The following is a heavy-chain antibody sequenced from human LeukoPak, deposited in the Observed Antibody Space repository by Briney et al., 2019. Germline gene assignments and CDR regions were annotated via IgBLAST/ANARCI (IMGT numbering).Heavy chain of an antibody. D-gene: IGHD5-12*01. J-gene: IGHJ4*02. V-gene: IGHV4-59*08. CDR3: ARHGRRGNNDYDHHYLDY. CDR2: IYYSGST. CDR1: GGSISSYY. Sequence: PSETLSLTCTVSGGSISSYYWSWIRQPPGKGLEWIGYIYYSGSTNYNPSLKSRLTISVDTSKTQFSLNLSSVTAADTAVYFCARHGRRGNNDYDHHYLDYWGQGTLVTVSS.